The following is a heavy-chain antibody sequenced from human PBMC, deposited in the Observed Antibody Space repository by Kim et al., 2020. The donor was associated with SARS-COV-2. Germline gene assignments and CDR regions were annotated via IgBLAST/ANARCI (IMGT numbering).Heavy chain of an antibody. Sequence: ASVKVSCKASGYTFTSYGISWVRQAPGQGLEWMGWISAYNGNTNYAQKLQGRVTMTTDTSTSTAYMELRSLRSDDTAVYYCARDRRAYGSGSYNWFDPWGQGTLVTVSS. J-gene: IGHJ5*02. V-gene: IGHV1-18*01. CDR1: GYTFTSYG. CDR3: ARDRRAYGSGSYNWFDP. D-gene: IGHD3-10*01. CDR2: ISAYNGNT.